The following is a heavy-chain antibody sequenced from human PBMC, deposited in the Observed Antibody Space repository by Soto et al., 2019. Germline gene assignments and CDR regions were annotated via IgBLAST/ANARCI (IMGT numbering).Heavy chain of an antibody. D-gene: IGHD5-18*01. CDR2: IIPILGIA. J-gene: IGHJ6*03. Sequence: GASVKVSCKASGGTFSSYTISWVRQAPGQGLEWMGRIIPILGIANYAQKFQGRVTITADKSTSTAYMELSSLRSEDTAVYYCARPSGYSYGPEPPQYYYYYMDVWGKGTKVTVSS. CDR1: GGTFSSYT. V-gene: IGHV1-69*02. CDR3: ARPSGYSYGPEPPQYYYYYMDV.